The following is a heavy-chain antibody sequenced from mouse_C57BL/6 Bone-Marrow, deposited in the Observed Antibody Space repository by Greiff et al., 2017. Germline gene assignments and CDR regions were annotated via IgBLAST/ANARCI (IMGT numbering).Heavy chain of an antibody. CDR3: THDGYYGDY. CDR2: IDPENGDT. D-gene: IGHD2-3*01. J-gene: IGHJ2*01. V-gene: IGHV14-4*01. CDR1: GFNFKDDY. Sequence: EVQLQQSGAELVRPGASVKLSCTASGFNFKDDYMHWVNQRPEQGLEWIGWIDPENGDTEYASKFQGKATITADTSSNTAYLQLSSLTSEDTAVYYCTHDGYYGDYWGQGTTLTVSA.